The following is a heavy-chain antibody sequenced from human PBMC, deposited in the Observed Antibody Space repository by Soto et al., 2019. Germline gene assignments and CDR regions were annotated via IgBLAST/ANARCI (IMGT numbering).Heavy chain of an antibody. J-gene: IGHJ6*03. V-gene: IGHV3-23*01. CDR3: AKDRLSGGYYYYYYMDV. CDR2: ISGSGGST. CDR1: GFTFSSYA. Sequence: GGSLRLSCAASGFTFSSYAMSWVRQAPGKGLEWVSAISGSGGSTYYADSVKGRCTISRDNSKNTLYLQMNSLRAEDTAVYYCAKDRLSGGYYYYYYMDVWGKGTTVTVSS. D-gene: IGHD3-10*01.